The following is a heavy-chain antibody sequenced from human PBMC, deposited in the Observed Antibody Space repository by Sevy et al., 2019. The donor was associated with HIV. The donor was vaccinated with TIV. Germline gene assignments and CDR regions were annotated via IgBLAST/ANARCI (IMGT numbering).Heavy chain of an antibody. D-gene: IGHD3-22*01. CDR1: GFTFSSYA. CDR2: IYGSRGVT. V-gene: IGHV3-23*01. Sequence: GGSLRLSCAASGFTFSSYALNWVRQAPGKGLEWGSTIYGSRGVTYYADYVKGRFTISRDNSKNTLYLQMNSLRTEDTAVYFCAGGRYDSSGSFDAFDIWGQGTMVTVSS. J-gene: IGHJ3*02. CDR3: AGGRYDSSGSFDAFDI.